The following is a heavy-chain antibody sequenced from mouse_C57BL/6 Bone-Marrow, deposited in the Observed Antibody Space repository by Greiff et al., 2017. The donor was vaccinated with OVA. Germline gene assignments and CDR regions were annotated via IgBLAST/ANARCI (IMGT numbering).Heavy chain of an antibody. CDR2: GQGLEWIG. CDR1: YTFSRRVH. Sequence: QVQLQQSGPELARPWASVKISCQAFYTFSRRVHFALRDTNYWMQWVKQRPGQGLEWIGAIYPGNGDTSYNQKFKGEATLTADKSSSTAYMQLSSLTAEDSAVYDCAWGDDGYSYYFDYWGQGTTLTVSS. J-gene: IGHJ2*01. CDR3: AEDSAVYDCAWGDDGYSYYFDY. D-gene: IGHD2-3*01. V-gene: IGHV1-87*01.